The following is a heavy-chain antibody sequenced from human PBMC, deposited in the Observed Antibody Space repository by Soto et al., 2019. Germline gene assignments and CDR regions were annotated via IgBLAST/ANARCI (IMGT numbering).Heavy chain of an antibody. Sequence: SVKVSCKASGGTFRSYAISWVRQAPGQGLEWMGGIIPIFGTANYAQKFQGRVTITADESTSTAYMELSSLRSEDTAVYYCARDPKSKYCSGGSCYFSWFDPWGQGTLVTVS. J-gene: IGHJ5*02. D-gene: IGHD2-15*01. V-gene: IGHV1-69*01. CDR2: IIPIFGTA. CDR3: ARDPKSKYCSGGSCYFSWFDP. CDR1: GGTFRSYA.